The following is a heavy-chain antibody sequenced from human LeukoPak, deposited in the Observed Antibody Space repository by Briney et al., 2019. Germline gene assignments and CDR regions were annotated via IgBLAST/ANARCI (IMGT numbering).Heavy chain of an antibody. CDR2: MNPNSGNT. Sequence: ASVKVSCKASGYTFTSYDINWVRQATGQGREWMGWMNPNSGNTGYAQKFQGRVTMTRNTSISTAYMELSSLRSEDTAVYYCARGRGVIVGNYFDYWGQGTLVTVSS. J-gene: IGHJ4*02. V-gene: IGHV1-8*01. CDR1: GYTFTSYD. CDR3: ARGRGVIVGNYFDY. D-gene: IGHD3-22*01.